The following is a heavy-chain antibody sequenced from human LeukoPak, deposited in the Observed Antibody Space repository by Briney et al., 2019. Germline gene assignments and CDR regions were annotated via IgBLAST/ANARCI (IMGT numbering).Heavy chain of an antibody. CDR2: TYYRSKWYN. Sequence: SQTLSLTCAISGDSVSSNSAAWNWIRQSTSRGLEWLGRTYYRSKWYNDYAVSVKSRITINPDTSKNQFSLQLNSVTPEDTAVYYCARDPNYDFWSGHNYFDYWGQGTLVTVSS. D-gene: IGHD3-3*01. J-gene: IGHJ4*02. CDR3: ARDPNYDFWSGHNYFDY. CDR1: GDSVSSNSAA. V-gene: IGHV6-1*01.